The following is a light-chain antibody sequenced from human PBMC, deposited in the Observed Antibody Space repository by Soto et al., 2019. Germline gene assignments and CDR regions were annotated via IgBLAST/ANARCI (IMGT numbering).Light chain of an antibody. CDR2: DAS. CDR3: QQRSNWPPT. J-gene: IGKJ4*01. CDR1: QSVSSY. Sequence: EIVLTQSPATLSLSPGERATLSCRVSQSVSSYLAWYQLKSGQAPRLLIFDASNRATGIPARFSGSGSGTDFTLTISSLEPEDFAVYYCQQRSNWPPTFGGGTKVEIK. V-gene: IGKV3-11*01.